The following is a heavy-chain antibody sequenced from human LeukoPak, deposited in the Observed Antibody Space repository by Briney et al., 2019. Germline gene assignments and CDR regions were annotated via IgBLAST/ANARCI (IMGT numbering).Heavy chain of an antibody. CDR3: VRERFGAIVEN. CDR1: GFTVANDR. D-gene: IGHD3-10*01. CDR2: VYGGGNT. V-gene: IGHV3-53*01. J-gene: IGHJ4*02. Sequence: PGGSLRLSCAASGFTVANDRMSWVRQPPGKGLEWVSTVYGGGNTAYTDSVKGRFTISRDTSKNTLLPQMNSLRAEDTAVYFCVRERFGAIVENWGQGALVIVSS.